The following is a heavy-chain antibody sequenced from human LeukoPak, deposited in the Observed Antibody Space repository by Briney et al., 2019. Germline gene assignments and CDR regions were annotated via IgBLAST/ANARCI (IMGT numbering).Heavy chain of an antibody. CDR2: IYSGGST. V-gene: IGHV3-53*01. CDR1: GFTFSSNY. CDR3: GGSGSWYFDY. J-gene: IGHJ4*02. Sequence: PGGSLRLSCAASGFTFSSNYMKWARQAPGKGLEWISSIYSGGSTYYADSVKGRFTISRDNSKNTLYLQMNSLRAEDAAVYYCGGSGSWYFDYWGRGTLVTVSS. D-gene: IGHD3-10*01.